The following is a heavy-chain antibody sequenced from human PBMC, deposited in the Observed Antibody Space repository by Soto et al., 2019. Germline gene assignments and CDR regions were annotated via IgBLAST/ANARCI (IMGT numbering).Heavy chain of an antibody. CDR1: GGTFSSYA. J-gene: IGHJ4*02. V-gene: IGHV1-69*13. CDR3: ARVRMGVTTPILG. CDR2: IIPIFGTA. Sequence: SVKVSCKASGGTFSSYAISWVRQAPGQGLEWMGGIIPIFGTANYAQKFQGRVTITADESTSTAYMELSSLRSEDTAVYYCARVRMGVTTPILGWGQGTLVTVSS. D-gene: IGHD4-17*01.